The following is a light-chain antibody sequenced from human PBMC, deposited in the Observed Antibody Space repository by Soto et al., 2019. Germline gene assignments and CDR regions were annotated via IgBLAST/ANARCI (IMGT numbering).Light chain of an antibody. J-gene: IGLJ1*01. CDR2: LNSDGSH. V-gene: IGLV4-69*01. CDR1: SGHSSYA. CDR3: QTWGTGIHYV. Sequence: QLVLTQSPSASASLGASVKLTCTLSSGHSSYAIACHQQQPEKGPRYLMKLNSDGSHSKGDGIPDRFSGSSSGAERYLTISSLQSEDEAAYYCQTWGTGIHYVFGTGTKLTVL.